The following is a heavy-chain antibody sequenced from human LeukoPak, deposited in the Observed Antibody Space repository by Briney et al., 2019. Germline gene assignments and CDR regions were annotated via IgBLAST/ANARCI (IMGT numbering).Heavy chain of an antibody. Sequence: GGSLRLSCAAFGFTFSTYGMHWVRQAPGKGLEWVAFIRYDGNNRYYTDSVKGRFTISRDNSKNTLYLQMNSLRAEDTAVYYCAKGVETAMVTPFDPWGQGTLVTVSS. CDR2: IRYDGNNR. CDR3: AKGVETAMVTPFDP. D-gene: IGHD5-18*01. CDR1: GFTFSTYG. J-gene: IGHJ5*02. V-gene: IGHV3-30*02.